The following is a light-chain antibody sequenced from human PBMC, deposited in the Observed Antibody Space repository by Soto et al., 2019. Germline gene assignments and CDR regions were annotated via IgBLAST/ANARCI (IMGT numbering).Light chain of an antibody. CDR1: SSDVGGYGY. CDR3: SSYAGSNNYV. J-gene: IGLJ1*01. CDR2: EVS. V-gene: IGLV2-8*01. Sequence: QSVLTQPPSASGSPGQSVTISCTGTSSDVGGYGYVSWYQQHPGKAPKLTIYEVSKRPSGVPDRFSGSKSGNTASLTVSGLQAEDEADYYCSSYAGSNNYVFGTGTKLTVL.